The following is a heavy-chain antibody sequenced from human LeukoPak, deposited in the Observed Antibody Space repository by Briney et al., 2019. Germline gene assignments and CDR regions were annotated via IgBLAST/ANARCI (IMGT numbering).Heavy chain of an antibody. CDR1: GFTLSSYV. CDR3: ARLSGGGYGPFDN. Sequence: GGSLRLSCVASGFTLSSYVMSWVRQALGKGLKWVSAISDAGGSTNYADSVRGRFTISRDNSKNTLYLQMSSLRAEDTAVYFCARLSGGGYGPFDNWGQGTLVTVSS. J-gene: IGHJ4*02. CDR2: ISDAGGST. V-gene: IGHV3-23*01. D-gene: IGHD5-12*01.